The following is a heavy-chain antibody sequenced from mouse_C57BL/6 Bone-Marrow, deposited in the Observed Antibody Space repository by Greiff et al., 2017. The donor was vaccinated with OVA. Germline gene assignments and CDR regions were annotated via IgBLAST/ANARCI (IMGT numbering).Heavy chain of an antibody. CDR1: GFTFSSYA. CDR2: ISDGGSYT. D-gene: IGHD2-5*01. CDR3: ARVYYSNYDAMDY. Sequence: EVMLVESGGGLVKPGGSLKLSCAASGFTFSSYAMSWVRQTPEKRLEWVATISDGGSYTYYPDNVKGRFTISRDNAKNNLYLQMSHLKSEDTAMYYCARVYYSNYDAMDYWGQGTSVTVSS. J-gene: IGHJ4*01. V-gene: IGHV5-4*03.